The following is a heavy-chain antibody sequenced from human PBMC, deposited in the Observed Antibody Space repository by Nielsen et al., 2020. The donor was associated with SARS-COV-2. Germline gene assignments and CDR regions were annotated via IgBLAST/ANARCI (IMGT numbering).Heavy chain of an antibody. CDR3: ATTSFDY. D-gene: IGHD3-16*01. CDR2: ISYDGSNK. V-gene: IGHV3-30-3*01. CDR1: GFTFSSYA. J-gene: IGHJ4*02. Sequence: GESLKISCAASGFTFSSYAMHWVRQAPGKGLEWVAVISYDGSNKYYADSVKGRFTISRDNSKSTLYLQMNSLRAEDTAVYYCATTSFDYWGQGTLVTVSS.